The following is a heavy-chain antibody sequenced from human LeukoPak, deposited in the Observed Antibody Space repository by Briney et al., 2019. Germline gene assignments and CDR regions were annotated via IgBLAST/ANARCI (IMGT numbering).Heavy chain of an antibody. V-gene: IGHV1-18*01. D-gene: IGHD1-14*01. CDR2: ISAYNGTT. CDR3: ARDRMQTAGVYFDY. CDR1: GYTFTSYG. Sequence: GASVKVSCKPSGYTFTSYGISWVRQAPGQGREWMGWISAYNGTTNYAQKLQGRVTMTTDTYTSIAYMELRSLRSDDTAVYYCARDRMQTAGVYFDYWGQGTLVTVSS. J-gene: IGHJ4*02.